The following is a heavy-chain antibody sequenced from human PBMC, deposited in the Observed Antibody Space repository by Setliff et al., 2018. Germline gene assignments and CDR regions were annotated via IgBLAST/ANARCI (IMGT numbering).Heavy chain of an antibody. J-gene: IGHJ5*02. D-gene: IGHD6-19*01. Sequence: SETLSLTCTVSGGSISSSSYYWGWIRQPPGKGLEWIGSIYYSGSTYYNPSLKSRVTISVDTSKNQFSLKLSSVTAADTAVYYCARSRSSSGWLNWFYPWGQGTLVTVSS. CDR1: GGSISSSSYY. CDR3: ARSRSSSGWLNWFYP. CDR2: IYYSGST. V-gene: IGHV4-39*07.